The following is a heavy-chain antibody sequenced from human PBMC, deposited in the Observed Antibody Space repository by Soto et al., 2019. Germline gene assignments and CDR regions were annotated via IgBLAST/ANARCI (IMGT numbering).Heavy chain of an antibody. V-gene: IGHV2-5*02. CDR2: IYWDDDK. D-gene: IGHD2-21*02. CDR3: AHSRCGGDCLQSYSSHYYYGMDV. CDR1: GFSLSTGGVG. J-gene: IGHJ6*02. Sequence: GSGPTLVNPTQTLTLTCTFSGFSLSTGGVGVGWIRQPPGKALEWLAFIYWDDDKRYSPSLRSRLTVTKDTSKSQVVLTMTNMDPVDTATYYCAHSRCGGDCLQSYSSHYYYGMDVWGQGTTVTVS.